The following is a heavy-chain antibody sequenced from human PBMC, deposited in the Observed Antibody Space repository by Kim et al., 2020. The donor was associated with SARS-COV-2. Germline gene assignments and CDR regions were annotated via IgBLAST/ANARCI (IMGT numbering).Heavy chain of an antibody. D-gene: IGHD5-12*01. V-gene: IGHV3-30-3*01. J-gene: IGHJ4*02. CDR2: ISYDGSNK. CDR1: GFTFSSYA. Sequence: GGSLRLSCAASGFTFSSYAMHWVRQAPGKGLEWVAVISYDGSNKYYADSVKGRFTISRDNSKNTLYLQMNSLRAEDTAVYYCAREGDPVVATTRGLDYWGQGTLVTVSS. CDR3: AREGDPVVATTRGLDY.